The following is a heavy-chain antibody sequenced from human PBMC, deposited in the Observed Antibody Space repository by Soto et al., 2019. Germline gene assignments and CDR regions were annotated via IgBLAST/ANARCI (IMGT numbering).Heavy chain of an antibody. CDR2: IYFSGST. J-gene: IGHJ4*02. CDR1: GGSISRSGYY. CDR3: AGIVATNFDY. Sequence: QVQLQESGPGLVKPSQTLSLTCTVSGGSISRSGYYWSWIRQHPGKGLEWIGYIYFSGSTYYNPSLKSRVTISVDTSKNQFSLNLNSVTAADTAVYYCAGIVATNFDYWGQGNLVTVSS. V-gene: IGHV4-31*03. D-gene: IGHD5-12*01.